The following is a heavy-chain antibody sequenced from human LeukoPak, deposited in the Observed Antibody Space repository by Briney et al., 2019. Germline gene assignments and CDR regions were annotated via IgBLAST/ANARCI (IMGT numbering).Heavy chain of an antibody. CDR1: GFTFSSYG. CDR3: ARDLYGHETSGYYPFGY. J-gene: IGHJ4*02. CDR2: IWYDGSND. D-gene: IGHD3-22*01. Sequence: PGGSLRLSCAASGFTFSSYGMYWVRQAPGKGLEWVAVIWYDGSNDYYTDSVKGRFTISRDNSKNTLYLQMSSLRAEDTAVYYCARDLYGHETSGYYPFGYWGQGTLVTVSS. V-gene: IGHV3-33*07.